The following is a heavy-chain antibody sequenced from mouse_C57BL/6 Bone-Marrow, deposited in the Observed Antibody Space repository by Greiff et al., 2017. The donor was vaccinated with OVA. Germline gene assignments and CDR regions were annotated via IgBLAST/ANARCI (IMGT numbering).Heavy chain of an antibody. CDR3: ARFKRPCPWGFAY. D-gene: IGHD4-1*01. Sequence: QVQLQQSGAELVKPGASVKLSCKASGYTFTSYWMHWVKQRPGQGLEWIGMIHPNSGSTNYNEKFKSKATLTVDKSSSTAYMQLSSLTSEDSAVYYCARFKRPCPWGFAYWGQWTLVTVSA. V-gene: IGHV1-64*01. J-gene: IGHJ3*01. CDR2: IHPNSGST. CDR1: GYTFTSYW.